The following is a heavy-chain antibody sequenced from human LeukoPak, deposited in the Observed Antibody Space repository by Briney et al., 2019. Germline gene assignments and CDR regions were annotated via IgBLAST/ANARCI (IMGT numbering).Heavy chain of an antibody. D-gene: IGHD3-10*01. J-gene: IGHJ3*02. CDR1: GGSISSYY. V-gene: IGHV4-59*12. Sequence: MPSETLSLTCTVSGGSISSYYWSWIRQPPRKGLEWIGYIFYTGSTNYNPSLKSRVTISVLTSKNRFSLRLSSVTAADTAVYYCAKSNGYGLVDIWGQGTMVIVS. CDR2: IFYTGST. CDR3: AKSNGYGLVDI.